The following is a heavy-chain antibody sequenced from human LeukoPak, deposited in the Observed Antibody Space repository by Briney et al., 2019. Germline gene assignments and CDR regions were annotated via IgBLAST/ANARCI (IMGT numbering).Heavy chain of an antibody. CDR2: ISYDGSNK. Sequence: GGSLRLSCAASGFTFSSYAMHWVRQAPGKGLEWVAVISYDGSNKSYADSVKGRFTISRDNSKNTLYLQMNSLRAEDTAVYYCAKVTRGYSYGTLDYWGQGTLVTVSS. CDR3: AKVTRGYSYGTLDY. CDR1: GFTFSSYA. J-gene: IGHJ4*02. V-gene: IGHV3-30-3*01. D-gene: IGHD5-18*01.